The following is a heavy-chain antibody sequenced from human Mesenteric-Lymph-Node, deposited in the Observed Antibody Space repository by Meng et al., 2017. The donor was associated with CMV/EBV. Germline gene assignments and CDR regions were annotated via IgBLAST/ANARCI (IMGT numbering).Heavy chain of an antibody. D-gene: IGHD5-24*01. Sequence: GESLKISCAASGFTFSSYAMSWVRQAPGKGLEWVSAISGNGGNTYYVDSEKGRFTISRDNSKNTLFLQINSLRSEDTAVYYCALQGSPFDYWGQGTLVTVSS. V-gene: IGHV3-23*01. CDR1: GFTFSSYA. CDR3: ALQGSPFDY. J-gene: IGHJ4*02. CDR2: ISGNGGNT.